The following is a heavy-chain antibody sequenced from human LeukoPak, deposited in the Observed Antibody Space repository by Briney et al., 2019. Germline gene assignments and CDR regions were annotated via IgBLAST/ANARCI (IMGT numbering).Heavy chain of an antibody. D-gene: IGHD2-2*01. J-gene: IGHJ4*02. CDR2: ISSCSSYI. Sequence: AGGSLRLSCAASGFTFSSYSMNWVRQAPGKGLEWVSSISSCSSYIYYADSVKGRFTISRDNAKNSLYLHMNRLRAEDTAVYYCARVPAAIDYWGQGTLVTVSS. V-gene: IGHV3-21*01. CDR1: GFTFSSYS. CDR3: ARVPAAIDY.